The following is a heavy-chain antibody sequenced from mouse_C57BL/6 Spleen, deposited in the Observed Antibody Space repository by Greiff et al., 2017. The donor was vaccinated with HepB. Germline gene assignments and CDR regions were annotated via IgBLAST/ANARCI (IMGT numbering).Heavy chain of an antibody. J-gene: IGHJ2*01. CDR2: ISDGGSYT. Sequence: EVQLVQSGGGLVKPGGSLKLSCAASGFTFSSYAMSWVRQTPEKRLEWVATISDGGSYTSYPDNVKGRFTISRDNAKNNLYLQMSHLKSEDTAMYYFARDDSIARVVAMRFYFDYWGQGTTLTVSS. D-gene: IGHD1-1*01. V-gene: IGHV5-4*01. CDR1: GFTFSSYA. CDR3: ARDDSIARVVAMRFYFDY.